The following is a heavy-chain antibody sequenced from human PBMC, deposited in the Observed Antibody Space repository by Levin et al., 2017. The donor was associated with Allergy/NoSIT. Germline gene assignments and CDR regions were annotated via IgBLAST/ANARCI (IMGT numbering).Heavy chain of an antibody. V-gene: IGHV4-31*03. J-gene: IGHJ3*02. D-gene: IGHD2-2*01. CDR3: ARGDIVVVPAAMNAFDI. CDR2: IYYSGST. Sequence: RSQTLSLTCTVSGGSISSGGYYWSWIRQHPGKGLEWIGYIYYSGSTYYNPSLKSRVTISVDTSKNQFSLKLSSVTAADTAVYYCARGDIVVVPAAMNAFDIWGQGTMVTVSS. CDR1: GGSISSGGYY.